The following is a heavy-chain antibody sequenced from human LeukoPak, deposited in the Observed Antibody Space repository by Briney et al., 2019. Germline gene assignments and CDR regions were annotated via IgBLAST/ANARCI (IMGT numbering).Heavy chain of an antibody. CDR1: GFTFSTYG. V-gene: IGHV3-30*02. CDR2: IRYDGSKT. J-gene: IGHJ4*02. D-gene: IGHD1/OR15-1a*01. Sequence: GGSLRLSCAASGFTFSTYGIHWARQAPGKGLEWVAFIRYDGSKTHYADSVKGRFTISRDNSKNMVYLQMNSLRAEDTAVYYCAKDGTTWYYFDYWGQGTLVTVSS. CDR3: AKDGTTWYYFDY.